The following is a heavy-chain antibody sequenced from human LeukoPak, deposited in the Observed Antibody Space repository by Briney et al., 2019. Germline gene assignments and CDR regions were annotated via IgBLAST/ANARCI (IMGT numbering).Heavy chain of an antibody. J-gene: IGHJ4*02. D-gene: IGHD3-9*01. CDR2: IRSKANSYAT. CDR1: GFTFSGSA. Sequence: GGSLRLSCAASGFTFSGSAMHWVRQASGKGLEWVGRIRSKANSYATAYAASVKGRFTISRDDSKNTAYLQMNSLKTEDTAVYYCASTGILTGSIPSRVFDYWGQGTLVTVSS. V-gene: IGHV3-73*01. CDR3: ASTGILTGSIPSRVFDY.